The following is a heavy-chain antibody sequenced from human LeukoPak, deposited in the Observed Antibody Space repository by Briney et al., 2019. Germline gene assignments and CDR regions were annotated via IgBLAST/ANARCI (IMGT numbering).Heavy chain of an antibody. V-gene: IGHV3-48*04. CDR1: GFTFSSFG. J-gene: IGHJ4*02. Sequence: GGSLRLSCAASGFTFSSFGMNWVRQAPGKGLEWISYISISTSTIYYADSVKGRFTISRDNAKNSLYLQMNSLRAEDTAVYYCARDVFHGSGSPYFDSWGQGTLVTVSS. CDR2: ISISTSTI. CDR3: ARDVFHGSGSPYFDS. D-gene: IGHD3-10*01.